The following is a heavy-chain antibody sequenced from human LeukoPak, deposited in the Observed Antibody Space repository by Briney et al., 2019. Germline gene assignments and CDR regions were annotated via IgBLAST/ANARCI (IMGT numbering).Heavy chain of an antibody. CDR3: VRTHPEGHGEY. J-gene: IGHJ4*02. CDR2: IYYSGST. Sequence: PSETLSLTCTVSGGSISSSSYYWGWIRQPPGKGLEWIGSIYYSGSTYYNPSLKSRVTISVDTSKNQFSLKLSSVTAADTAVYYCVRTHPEGHGEYWGLGTLVTVSS. V-gene: IGHV4-39*01. CDR1: GGSISSSSYY.